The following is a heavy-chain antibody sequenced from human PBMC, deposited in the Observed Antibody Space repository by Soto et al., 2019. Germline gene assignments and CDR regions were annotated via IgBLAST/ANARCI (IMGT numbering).Heavy chain of an antibody. J-gene: IGHJ5*02. D-gene: IGHD3-16*01. Sequence: QVQLQESGPGLVKPAETLSLTCSVSGASVTSGLYYWTWIRQPPGRGLEWMGFIYDGGGSNYSPSLRGRVTMSVDSSKNPFSLNLTSVTAAVTAVYYCARADGREFDYDDVWGTRGDWFDPWGQGTLVTVSS. V-gene: IGHV4-61*01. CDR3: ARADGREFDYDDVWGTRGDWFDP. CDR2: IYDGGGS. CDR1: GASVTSGLYY.